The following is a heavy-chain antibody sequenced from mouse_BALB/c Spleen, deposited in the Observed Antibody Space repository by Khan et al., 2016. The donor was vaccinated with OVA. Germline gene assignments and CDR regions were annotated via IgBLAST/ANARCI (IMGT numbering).Heavy chain of an antibody. Sequence: QVQLQQSGAELEKPGASVKMSCKASGYTFSTYWIHWVKQRPGQGLEWIGYINPSSGYTYYNQRFNDKATLTADKSSSTAYMQLSSLTSEDSAVYYCARDRIDYWGQGTTLTVSS. J-gene: IGHJ2*01. CDR1: GYTFSTYW. CDR3: ARDRIDY. V-gene: IGHV1-7*01. CDR2: INPSSGYT.